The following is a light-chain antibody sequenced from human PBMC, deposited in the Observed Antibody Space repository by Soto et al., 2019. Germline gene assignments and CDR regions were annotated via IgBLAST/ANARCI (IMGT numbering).Light chain of an antibody. CDR2: SSN. Sequence: QSVLTQPHSVSATPGQGVTLSCSGGDSNIGSTAVNWYQQLPGTAPKLLIYSSNQRPSGVPDRISGSKSGTSASLAISGLQSEYESDYYCAACVDDLHVLLFGGGTKVTVL. V-gene: IGLV1-44*01. J-gene: IGLJ2*01. CDR1: DSNIGSTA. CDR3: AACVDDLHVLL.